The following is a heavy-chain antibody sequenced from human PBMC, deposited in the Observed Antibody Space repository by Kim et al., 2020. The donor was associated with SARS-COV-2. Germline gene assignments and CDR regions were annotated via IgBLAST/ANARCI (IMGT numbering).Heavy chain of an antibody. J-gene: IGHJ6*02. D-gene: IGHD3-3*01. V-gene: IGHV3-74*01. CDR3: ARTAAWYYDFWSGYPYYYYYGMDV. CDR1: GFTFSSYW. CDR2: INSDGSST. Sequence: GGSLRLSCAASGFTFSSYWMHWVRQAPGKGLVWVSRINSDGSSTSYADSVKGRFTISRDNAKNTLYLQMNSLRAEDTAVYYCARTAAWYYDFWSGYPYYYYYGMDVWGQGTTVTVSS.